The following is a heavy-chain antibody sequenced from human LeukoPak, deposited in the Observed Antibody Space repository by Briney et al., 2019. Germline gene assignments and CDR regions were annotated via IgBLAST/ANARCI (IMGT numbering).Heavy chain of an antibody. J-gene: IGHJ5*02. CDR2: ISSSSSYI. Sequence: PGGSLRLSCAASGFTFSTYAMSWVRQAPGKGLEWVSSISSSSSYIYYADSVKGRFTISRDNAKNSLYLQMNSLRAEDTAVYYCARARGVPSWFDPWGQGTLVTVSS. CDR3: ARARGVPSWFDP. D-gene: IGHD3-10*01. CDR1: GFTFSTYA. V-gene: IGHV3-21*01.